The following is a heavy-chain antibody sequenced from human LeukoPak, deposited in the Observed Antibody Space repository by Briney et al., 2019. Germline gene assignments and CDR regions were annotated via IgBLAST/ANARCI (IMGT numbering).Heavy chain of an antibody. CDR2: INWNGGST. D-gene: IGHD3-10*01. V-gene: IGHV3-20*04. J-gene: IGHJ4*02. Sequence: GGSLRLSCAASGFTFDDYGMSWVRQAPGKGLEWVSGINWNGGSTGYADSVKGRFTISRDNAKNSLYLQMNSLRAEDTAVYYCATDYYYGSGTFDYWGQGTLVTVSS. CDR1: GFTFDDYG. CDR3: ATDYYYGSGTFDY.